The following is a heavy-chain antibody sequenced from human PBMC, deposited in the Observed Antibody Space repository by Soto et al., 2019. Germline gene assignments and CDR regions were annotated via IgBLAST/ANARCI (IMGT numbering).Heavy chain of an antibody. V-gene: IGHV3-23*01. J-gene: IGHJ4*02. D-gene: IGHD5-18*01. CDR2: ISGSCGST. CDR3: AKADTAMVGGFDY. CDR1: GFTFSSYA. Sequence: GGSLRLSCAASGFTFSSYAMSWVRQAPGKGLEWVSAISGSCGSTYYADSVKGRFTISRDNSKNTLYLQMNSLRAEDTAVYYCAKADTAMVGGFDYWGQGTLVTVSS.